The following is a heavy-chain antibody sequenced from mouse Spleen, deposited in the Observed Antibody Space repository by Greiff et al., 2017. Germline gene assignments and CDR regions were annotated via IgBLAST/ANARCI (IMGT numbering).Heavy chain of an antibody. CDR1: GFSLTSYA. CDR2: IWTGGGT. CDR3: ARAYYRYGWYFDV. Sequence: QVQLQQSGPGLVAPSQSLSITCTVSGFSLTSYAISWVRQPPGKGLEWLGVIWTGGGTNYNSALKSRLSISKDNSKSQVFLKMNSLQTDDTARYYCARAYYRYGWYFDVWGAGTTVTVSS. J-gene: IGHJ1*01. D-gene: IGHD2-14*01. V-gene: IGHV2-9-1*01.